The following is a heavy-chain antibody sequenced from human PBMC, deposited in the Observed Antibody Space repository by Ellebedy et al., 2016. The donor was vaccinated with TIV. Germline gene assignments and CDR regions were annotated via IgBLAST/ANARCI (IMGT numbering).Heavy chain of an antibody. CDR3: ARSSGWDRFDY. CDR1: GGSISSYY. D-gene: IGHD6-19*01. CDR2: FYYSGST. V-gene: IGHV4-59*01. Sequence: MPSEPLSLTCTVSGGSISSYYWSWIRQPPGKGLEWIGYFYYSGSTNYNPSLKSRVTIAVDTSKKQISLKLSPVTAADTAVYYCARSSGWDRFDYWGQGTLVTVSS. J-gene: IGHJ4*01.